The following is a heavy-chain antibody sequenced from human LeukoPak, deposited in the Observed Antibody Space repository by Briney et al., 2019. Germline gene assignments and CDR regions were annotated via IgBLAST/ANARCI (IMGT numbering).Heavy chain of an antibody. CDR3: ARVRYRLAETYIDY. CDR1: GYTLTDYY. D-gene: IGHD3-16*01. V-gene: IGHV1-2*02. CDR2: INSNSSGT. Sequence: GASVKVSCKASGYTLTDYYMHWVRQAPGQGLEWMGWINSNSSGTYYAQKFQGRVTMTRDTSISTAYMELSRLRSDDTAVYYCARVRYRLAETYIDYWGQGTLVTVSS. J-gene: IGHJ4*02.